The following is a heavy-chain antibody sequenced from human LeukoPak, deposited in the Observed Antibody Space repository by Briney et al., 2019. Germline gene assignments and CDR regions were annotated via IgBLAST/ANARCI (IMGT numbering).Heavy chain of an antibody. Sequence: GGSLRLSCAASGFTLSSYSMNWVRQAPGKGLEWVSYMSSSGYTIYYADSVKGRFTISRDNAQSSLYLQLNSLRAEDTAVYYCARGDPPDYWGQGTLVTVSS. CDR2: MSSSGYTI. CDR1: GFTLSSYS. V-gene: IGHV3-48*04. J-gene: IGHJ4*02. CDR3: ARGDPPDY.